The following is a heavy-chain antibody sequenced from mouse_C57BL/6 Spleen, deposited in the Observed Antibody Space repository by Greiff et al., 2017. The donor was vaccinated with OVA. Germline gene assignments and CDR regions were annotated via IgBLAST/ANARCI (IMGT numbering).Heavy chain of an antibody. D-gene: IGHD1-1*01. CDR2: INPNNGGT. Sequence: EVQLQQSGPELVKPGASVKIPCKASGYTFTDYNMDWVKQSHGKSLEWIGDINPNNGGTIYNQKFKGKATLTVDKSSSTAYMELRSLTSEDTAVYYCARDYYGRGYYAMDYWGQGTSVTVSS. CDR1: GYTFTDYN. V-gene: IGHV1-18*01. CDR3: ARDYYGRGYYAMDY. J-gene: IGHJ4*01.